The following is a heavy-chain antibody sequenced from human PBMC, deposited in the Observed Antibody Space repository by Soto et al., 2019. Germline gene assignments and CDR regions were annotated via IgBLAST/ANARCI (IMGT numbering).Heavy chain of an antibody. CDR3: ATDTSSGSSCYCRH. CDR1: GFTFSSKT. D-gene: IGHD2-15*01. Sequence: XVCLRLSCAASGFTFSSKTMTWVRQAPGKGLEWVSSISGSSTFVYYADSVKGRFTISRDNANNSLSLQMNSLRADDTAVYYCATDTSSGSSCYCRHCGQRTLVTVSS. CDR2: ISGSSTFV. J-gene: IGHJ1*01. V-gene: IGHV3-21*01.